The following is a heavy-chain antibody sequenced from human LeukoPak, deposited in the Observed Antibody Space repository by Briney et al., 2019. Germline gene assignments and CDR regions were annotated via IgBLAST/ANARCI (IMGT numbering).Heavy chain of an antibody. Sequence: PGGSLRLSCAVSGFAFGSEAMSWVRQSPARGLEWVASISPGGGTTYYADSVKGRFTISRDNAKNSLYLQMNSLRAEDTAVYYCARHSSSPRYWGQGTLVTVSS. J-gene: IGHJ4*02. V-gene: IGHV3-23*01. D-gene: IGHD6-6*01. CDR3: ARHSSSPRY. CDR2: ISPGGGTT. CDR1: GFAFGSEA.